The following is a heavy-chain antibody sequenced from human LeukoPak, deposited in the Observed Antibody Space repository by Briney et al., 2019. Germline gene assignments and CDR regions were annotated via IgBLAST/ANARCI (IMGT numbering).Heavy chain of an antibody. Sequence: PGSSLRLSCAASGFTFSSYGMHWVRQAPGKGLEWLAVIWDDGSNKYYADSVKGRFTISRDNAKNTLYLQMNSLRAEDTAVYYCARGRLTSSWYYFDYWGQGTLVTVSS. D-gene: IGHD6-19*01. CDR2: IWDDGSNK. V-gene: IGHV3-33*01. CDR3: ARGRLTSSWYYFDY. J-gene: IGHJ4*02. CDR1: GFTFSSYG.